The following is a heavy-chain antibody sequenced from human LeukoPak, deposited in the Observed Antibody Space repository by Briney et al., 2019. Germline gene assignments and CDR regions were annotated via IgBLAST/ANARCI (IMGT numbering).Heavy chain of an antibody. CDR3: ARTGYYYDSSGYPFDY. V-gene: IGHV1-2*02. Sequence: ASVKVSCKASGYTFTGYYMHWVRQAPGQGLEWMGWTNPNSGGTNYAQKFQGRVTMTRDTSISTAYMELSRLRSDDTAVYYCARTGYYYDSSGYPFDYWGQGTLVTVSS. J-gene: IGHJ4*02. CDR2: TNPNSGGT. CDR1: GYTFTGYY. D-gene: IGHD3-22*01.